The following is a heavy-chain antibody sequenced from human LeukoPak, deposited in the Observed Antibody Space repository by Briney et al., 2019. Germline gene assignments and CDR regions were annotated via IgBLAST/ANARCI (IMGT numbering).Heavy chain of an antibody. V-gene: IGHV3-23*01. J-gene: IGHJ4*02. CDR1: GFTFSSSA. D-gene: IGHD1-26*01. CDR3: AKDSSGNYSTELDY. CDR2: ISGSGSGGST. Sequence: PGGSLRLSCAASGFTFSSSAMSWVRQAPGKGLEWVSSISGSGSGGSTYYADSVKGRFTISRDNSKNTLYLQMNSLRAEDAAVYYCAKDSSGNYSTELDYWGQGTLVTVSS.